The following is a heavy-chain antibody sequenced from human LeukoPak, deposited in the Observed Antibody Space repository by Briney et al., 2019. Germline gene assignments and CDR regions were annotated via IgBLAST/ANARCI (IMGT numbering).Heavy chain of an antibody. CDR3: ARLGYYYYGMDV. V-gene: IGHV1-69*04. D-gene: IGHD3-16*01. J-gene: IGHJ6*02. CDR2: IIPILGIA. CDR1: GGTFSSYA. Sequence: SVKVSCKASGGTFSSYAISWVRQAPGQGLEWVGRIIPILGIANYAQKFQGRVTITADKSTSTAYMELSSLRSEDTAVYYCARLGYYYYGMDVWGQGTTVTVSS.